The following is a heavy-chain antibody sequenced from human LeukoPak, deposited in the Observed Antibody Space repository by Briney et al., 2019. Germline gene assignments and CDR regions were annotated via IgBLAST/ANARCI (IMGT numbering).Heavy chain of an antibody. CDR3: ARGPRYSSSWSLGGWFDP. Sequence: PSETLSLTCAVYGGSFSGYYWSWIRQPPGKGLEWIGEINHSGSTNYNPSLKSRVTISVDTSKNQFSLKLSSVTAADTAVYYCARGPRYSSSWSLGGWFDPWGQGTLVTISS. CDR2: INHSGST. J-gene: IGHJ5*02. D-gene: IGHD6-13*01. CDR1: GGSFSGYY. V-gene: IGHV4-34*01.